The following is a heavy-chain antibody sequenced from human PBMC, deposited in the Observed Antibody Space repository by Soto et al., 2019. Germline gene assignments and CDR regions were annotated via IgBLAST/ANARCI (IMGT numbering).Heavy chain of an antibody. CDR3: AKDCSCYSRVDY. J-gene: IGHJ4*02. Sequence: EVQLLESGGGLVQPGGSLRLSCAASGFTFSSYAMSWVRQAPGKGLEWVSAISGSGGSTYYADSVKGRFTISRDNSKNSLYLQMNSLRAEDTAVYYCAKDCSCYSRVDYWGQGTLVTVSS. CDR2: ISGSGGST. CDR1: GFTFSSYA. D-gene: IGHD2-15*01. V-gene: IGHV3-23*01.